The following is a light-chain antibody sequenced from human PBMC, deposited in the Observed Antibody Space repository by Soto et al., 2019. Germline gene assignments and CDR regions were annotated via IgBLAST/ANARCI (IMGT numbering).Light chain of an antibody. CDR2: EVN. CDR3: SSYAGSSNFAV. CDR1: SSDIGGYNY. Sequence: QSALTQPPSASGSPGQSVTISCTGTSSDIGGYNYVSWYQKHPGKAPKLMISEVNKRPSVVPDRFSGSKSGNTASLTVSGLQAEDEAYYYCSSYAGSSNFAVFCGGTKLTVL. J-gene: IGLJ2*01. V-gene: IGLV2-8*01.